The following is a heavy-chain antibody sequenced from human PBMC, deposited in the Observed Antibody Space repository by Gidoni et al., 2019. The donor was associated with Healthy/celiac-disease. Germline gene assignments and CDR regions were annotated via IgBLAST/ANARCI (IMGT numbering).Heavy chain of an antibody. CDR2: ISAYNGKT. V-gene: IGHV1-18*01. Sequence: QVQLVQSGAEVKKPGASVKVSCKASGYTFTSYGISWVRQAPGQGLEWRGWISAYNGKTNYAQKLHGRVTMTTDTSTSTVYMELRSLRSDDTPVYYCARYLRFLEWLGIDVWGQVPTVTVSS. CDR3: ARYLRFLEWLGIDV. CDR1: GYTFTSYG. D-gene: IGHD3-3*01. J-gene: IGHJ6*02.